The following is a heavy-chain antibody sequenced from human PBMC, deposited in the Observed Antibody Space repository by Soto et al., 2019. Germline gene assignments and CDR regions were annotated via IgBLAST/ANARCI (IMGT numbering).Heavy chain of an antibody. Sequence: SVKVSCKASGGTFSSYAISWVRQAPGQGLEWMGGIIPIFGTANYAQKFQGRVTITADKSTSTAYMELSSLRSEDTAVYYCARGDMVVGPAALYIRRSNYYYRMVGCGTGTTVTVSS. D-gene: IGHD2-2*01. CDR2: IIPIFGTA. CDR1: GGTFSSYA. V-gene: IGHV1-69*06. J-gene: IGHJ6*04. CDR3: ARGDMVVGPAALYIRRSNYYYRMVG.